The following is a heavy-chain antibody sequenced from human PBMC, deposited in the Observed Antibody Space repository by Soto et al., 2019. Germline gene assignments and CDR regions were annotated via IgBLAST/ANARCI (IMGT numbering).Heavy chain of an antibody. CDR2: ISGSGGST. V-gene: IGHV3-23*01. CDR3: AKVARDGYNAYYYYGMVV. Sequence: EVQLLESGGGLVQPGGSLRLSCAASGFTFSSYAMSWVRQAPGKGLEWVSAISGSGGSTYYADSVKGRFTISRDNSKNTLYLQMNSLRAEDTAVYYCAKVARDGYNAYYYYGMVVWGQGTTVTVSS. D-gene: IGHD5-12*01. J-gene: IGHJ6*02. CDR1: GFTFSSYA.